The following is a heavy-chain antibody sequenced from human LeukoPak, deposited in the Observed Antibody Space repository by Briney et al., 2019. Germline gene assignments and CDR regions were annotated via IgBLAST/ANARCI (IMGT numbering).Heavy chain of an antibody. Sequence: PSETLSLTCTVSGGSISSYYWSWIRQPPGKGLEWIGYIYYSGSTNYNPSLKSRVTISVDTSKNQFSLKLSSVTAADTAVYYCARFRAVAGTVYFDYWGQGTLVTVSS. V-gene: IGHV4-59*01. CDR2: IYYSGST. CDR1: GGSISSYY. CDR3: ARFRAVAGTVYFDY. J-gene: IGHJ4*02. D-gene: IGHD6-19*01.